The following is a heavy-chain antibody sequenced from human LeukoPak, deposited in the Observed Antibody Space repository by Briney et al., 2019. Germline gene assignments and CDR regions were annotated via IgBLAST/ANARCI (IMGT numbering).Heavy chain of an antibody. V-gene: IGHV4-59*08. D-gene: IGHD3/OR15-3a*01. J-gene: IGHJ4*02. Sequence: SETLSLTCTVSDGSITSYYWSWIRQPPGKGLEWIAYIHYTGSTNYNPSLKRRVTISLDTSKNQFSLNLRSVTAADTAVYYCARRRDLFDYWGQGTLVTVSS. CDR1: DGSITSYY. CDR2: IHYTGST. CDR3: ARRRDLFDY.